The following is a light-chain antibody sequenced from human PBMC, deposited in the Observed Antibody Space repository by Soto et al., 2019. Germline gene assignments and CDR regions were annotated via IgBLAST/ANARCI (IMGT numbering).Light chain of an antibody. Sequence: EIVTTQSPATLSVSPGERATLSCRASQSVSSKLAWYQQKPGQAPRLLMYGASTRATGIPARFSGSGSGAEFTLTISSLQSEDFAFYHCQQYNNWPLTFGGGTKVEIK. V-gene: IGKV3-15*01. J-gene: IGKJ4*01. CDR1: QSVSSK. CDR2: GAS. CDR3: QQYNNWPLT.